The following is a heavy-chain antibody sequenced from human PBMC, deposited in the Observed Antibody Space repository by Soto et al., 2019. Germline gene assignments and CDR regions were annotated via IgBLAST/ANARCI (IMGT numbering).Heavy chain of an antibody. J-gene: IGHJ4*02. CDR3: ARDFLSDDYGDYLDY. V-gene: IGHV1-18*01. D-gene: IGHD4-17*01. CDR1: GYTFTSYG. CDR2: ISAYNGNT. Sequence: ASVKVSCKASGYTFTSYGISWVRQAPGQGLEWMGWISAYNGNTNYAQKLQGRVTMTTDTSTSTAYMELRSLRSDDTAVYYCARDFLSDDYGDYLDYWGQGTLVTVPS.